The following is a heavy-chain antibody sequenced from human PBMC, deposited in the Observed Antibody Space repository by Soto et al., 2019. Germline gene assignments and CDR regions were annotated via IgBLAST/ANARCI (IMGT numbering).Heavy chain of an antibody. Sequence: QVQLQQWGAGLLKPSETLSLTCAVYDGSFSDYYWSWIRQPPGRGLEWIGEINHSGSTNYNPSLKSRVTISVDTSKNQLSLKLSSVTAADTAVYYCARGDLKYSYWGQGTLVTVSS. J-gene: IGHJ4*02. CDR3: ARGDLKYSY. CDR2: INHSGST. CDR1: DGSFSDYY. V-gene: IGHV4-34*01. D-gene: IGHD2-15*01.